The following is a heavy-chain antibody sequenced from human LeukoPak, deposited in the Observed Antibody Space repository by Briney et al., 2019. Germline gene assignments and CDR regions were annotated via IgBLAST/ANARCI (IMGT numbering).Heavy chain of an antibody. D-gene: IGHD3-10*01. CDR3: ARDEAHPNTYYYGSGSYYARLDI. J-gene: IGHJ3*02. CDR1: GVSFSGLY. Sequence: PSETLSLTCAVYGVSFSGLYWSWIRPPPGKGREWIGEINHSGSTNYNPSLKSRITISVDTSKNQFSLKLSSVTAADTAVYYCARDEAHPNTYYYGSGSYYARLDIWGQGTMVTVSS. CDR2: INHSGST. V-gene: IGHV4-34*01.